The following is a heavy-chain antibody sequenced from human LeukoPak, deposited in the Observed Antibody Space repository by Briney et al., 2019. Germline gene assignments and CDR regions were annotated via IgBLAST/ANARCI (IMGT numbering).Heavy chain of an antibody. CDR2: IRYDGSNK. V-gene: IGHV3-30*02. D-gene: IGHD1-26*01. J-gene: IGHJ4*02. Sequence: GGSLRLSCAASGFTFSSYGMHWVRQAPGKGLEWVAFIRYDGSNKYYADSVKGRFTISRDNSKNTLYLQMNSLRAEDTAVYYCAKEGRIVGATTVYWGQGTLVTVSS. CDR1: GFTFSSYG. CDR3: AKEGRIVGATTVY.